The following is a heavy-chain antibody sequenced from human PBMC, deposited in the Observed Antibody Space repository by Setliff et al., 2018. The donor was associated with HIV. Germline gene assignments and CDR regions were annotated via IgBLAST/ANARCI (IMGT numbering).Heavy chain of an antibody. V-gene: IGHV1-69*05. J-gene: IGHJ5*02. CDR2: IIPIFGTT. Sequence: GASVKVSCKASGGTFSSYAISWVRQAPGQGLEWMGEIIPIFGTTNYAQKFQGRVTMTRNTSINTVYMELSSLKSEDTAVYYCARDKSDIVGEVWLDPWGQGTLVTVSS. CDR3: ARDKSDIVGEVWLDP. CDR1: GGTFSSYA. D-gene: IGHD2-21*01.